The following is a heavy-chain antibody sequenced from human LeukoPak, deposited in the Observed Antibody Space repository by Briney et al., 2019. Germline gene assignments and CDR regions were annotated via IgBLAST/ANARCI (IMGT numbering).Heavy chain of an antibody. D-gene: IGHD5-12*01. Sequence: SETLSLTCIVSGGPISSSGYYWDWLRQPPGKGLEWIGNFYYTGSTYYNPSLKSRITISVDTSKNQFSLKLRSVTAADTAVYYCARHSRSGYGDYEIAFDIWGQGTMVTVSS. J-gene: IGHJ3*02. V-gene: IGHV4-39*01. CDR2: FYYTGST. CDR3: ARHSRSGYGDYEIAFDI. CDR1: GGPISSSGYY.